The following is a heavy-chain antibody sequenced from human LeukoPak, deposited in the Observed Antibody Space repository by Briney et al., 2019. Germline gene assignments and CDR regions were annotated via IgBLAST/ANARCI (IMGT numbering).Heavy chain of an antibody. J-gene: IGHJ4*02. Sequence: GGSLRLSCAASAFSLNAYNMNWVRQAPGKGLEWVSSISYTGTYIYYADSVKGRFTISRDNAQNSLYLQMNSLRAEDTAVYYCARVRGYSGYVNFDYWGQGTLVTVSS. V-gene: IGHV3-21*04. CDR1: AFSLNAYN. CDR2: ISYTGTYI. CDR3: ARVRGYSGYVNFDY. D-gene: IGHD5-12*01.